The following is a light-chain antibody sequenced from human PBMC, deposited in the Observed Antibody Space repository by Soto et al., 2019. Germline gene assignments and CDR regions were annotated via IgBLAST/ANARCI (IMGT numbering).Light chain of an antibody. CDR3: QQYGSSLPIT. V-gene: IGKV3-20*01. CDR2: GAS. J-gene: IGKJ5*01. Sequence: EIVLTQSPGTLSLSPGERATLSCRASQSVSSSYLAWYQEKPGQAPRLLIYGASSRATGIPDRFSGSRSGTDFTLSISRLEPEDFAVYHCQQYGSSLPITFGQGTRREIK. CDR1: QSVSSSY.